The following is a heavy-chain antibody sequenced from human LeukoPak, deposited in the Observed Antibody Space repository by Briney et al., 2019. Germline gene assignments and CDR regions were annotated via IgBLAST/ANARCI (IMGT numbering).Heavy chain of an antibody. Sequence: SETLSLTCTVSGGPISSSSYFWGWIRQPPGKGLEWIGSIYYSGSTYYNPSLKSRVTISVDTSKNQFSLKLNSVTAADTAVYYCARRPPSAVAGKVFDYWGQGTLVTVSS. J-gene: IGHJ4*02. CDR3: ARRPPSAVAGKVFDY. CDR2: IYYSGST. CDR1: GGPISSSSYF. D-gene: IGHD6-19*01. V-gene: IGHV4-39*01.